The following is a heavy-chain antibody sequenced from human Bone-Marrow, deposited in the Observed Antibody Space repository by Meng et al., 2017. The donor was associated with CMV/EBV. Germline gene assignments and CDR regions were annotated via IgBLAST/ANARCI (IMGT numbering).Heavy chain of an antibody. CDR2: MNANSGNT. CDR1: GYTFSTYE. J-gene: IGHJ6*02. CDR3: ARTQIAVEAGGTKIKYYYYGLDV. Sequence: ASVKVSCKASGYTFSTYEINWVRQATGQGLEWRGWMNANSGNTGYAQKFQGRVSMTRDTSTSTAFMELSSLRSEDTAVYYCARTQIAVEAGGTKIKYYYYGLDVWGQGTTVTVSS. D-gene: IGHD6-13*01. V-gene: IGHV1-8*02.